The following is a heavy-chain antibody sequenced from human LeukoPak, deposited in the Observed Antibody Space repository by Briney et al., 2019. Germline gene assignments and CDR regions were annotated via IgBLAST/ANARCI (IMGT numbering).Heavy chain of an antibody. D-gene: IGHD6-13*01. Sequence: RPSQTLSLTCTVSGGSISSGSYYWSWIRQPAGKGLEWIGRIYTSGSTNYNPSLKSRVTISVDTSKNQFSLKLSSVTAADTAVYYCARVSSSSPSWFDPWGQGTLVTVSS. J-gene: IGHJ5*02. V-gene: IGHV4-61*02. CDR2: IYTSGST. CDR1: GGSISSGSYY. CDR3: ARVSSSSPSWFDP.